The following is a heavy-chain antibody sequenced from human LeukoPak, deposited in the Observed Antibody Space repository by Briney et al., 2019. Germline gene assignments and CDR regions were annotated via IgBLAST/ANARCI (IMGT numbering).Heavy chain of an antibody. CDR3: AKTSTDIVVVPAAHFDY. V-gene: IGHV3-23*01. Sequence: GGSLRLSCAASGFNFRNYTMNWVRQAPGKGLEWVSAISGSGGNTYYADSVKGRFTISRDNSKNTLYLQMNSLRAEDTAVYYCAKTSTDIVVVPAAHFDYWGQGTLVAVSS. CDR2: ISGSGGNT. J-gene: IGHJ4*02. CDR1: GFNFRNYT. D-gene: IGHD2-2*01.